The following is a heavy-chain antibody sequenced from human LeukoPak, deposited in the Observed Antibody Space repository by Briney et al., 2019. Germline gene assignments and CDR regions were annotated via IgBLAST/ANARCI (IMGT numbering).Heavy chain of an antibody. CDR3: AKDRTTVFDY. CDR1: GFTVSSNY. V-gene: IGHV3-66*01. Sequence: GGSLRLSCAASGFTVSSNYMSWVRQAPGKGLEWVSVIYSGGSTYYANSVKGRFTISRDNSKNTLYLQMNSLRAEDTAVYYCAKDRTTVFDYWGQGTLVTVSS. CDR2: IYSGGST. J-gene: IGHJ4*02. D-gene: IGHD1-1*01.